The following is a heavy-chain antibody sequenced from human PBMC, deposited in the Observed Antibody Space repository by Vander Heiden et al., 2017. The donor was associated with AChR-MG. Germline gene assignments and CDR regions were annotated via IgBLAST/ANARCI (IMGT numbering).Heavy chain of an antibody. V-gene: IGHV3-33*03. CDR2: IWDDGSKQ. Sequence: QVQLVESGGGVVQPGRSLRLSCAVSGFTFRRYGMDWVRQAPGKGLEWVAVIWDDGSKQYYADSVKGRFTISRDDSKNTLYLQMNSLRAEDTAAYYCASHRGSFPGGWFESWGQGTLVTVSS. J-gene: IGHJ5*01. CDR3: ASHRGSFPGGWFES. CDR1: GFTFRRYG. D-gene: IGHD1-26*01.